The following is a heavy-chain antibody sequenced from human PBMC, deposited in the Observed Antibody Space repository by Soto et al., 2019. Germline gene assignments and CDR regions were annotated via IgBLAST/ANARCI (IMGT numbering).Heavy chain of an antibody. J-gene: IGHJ4*02. D-gene: IGHD4-17*01. V-gene: IGHV4-61*01. CDR3: ARTTAVPNTLRSRYFFDY. CDR2: VYYSGTT. CDR1: GGSVSDKTYY. Sequence: SETLSLTCSVSGGSVSDKTYYWSWIRQPPGRRLEWIGYVYYSGTTNYNPSLKSRVTISVDLSKNRFSLRLSSVTTADTALYYCARTTAVPNTLRSRYFFDYWGQGTLVTVSS.